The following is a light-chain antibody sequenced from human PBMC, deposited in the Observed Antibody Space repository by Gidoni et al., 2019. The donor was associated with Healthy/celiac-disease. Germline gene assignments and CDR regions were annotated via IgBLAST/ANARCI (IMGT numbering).Light chain of an antibody. V-gene: IGLV2-14*03. CDR3: SSYTSSSTVV. J-gene: IGLJ2*01. Sequence: QSITISCTGTSSDVGGYNYVSWYQQHPGKAPKLMIYDVSNRPSGVSNRFSGSQSGDTASLTISGLQAEDEADYYCSSYTSSSTVVFGGGTKLTVL. CDR2: DVS. CDR1: SSDVGGYNY.